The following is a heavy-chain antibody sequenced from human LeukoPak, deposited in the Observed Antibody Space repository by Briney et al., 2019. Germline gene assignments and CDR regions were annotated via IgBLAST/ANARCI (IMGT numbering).Heavy chain of an antibody. J-gene: IGHJ6*02. V-gene: IGHV1-69*01. CDR3: ARETFTVAELELRWGMDV. D-gene: IGHD1-7*01. Sequence: ASVKVSCKASGGTFSSYAISWVRQAPGQGLEWMGGIIPIFGTANYAQKFQGRVTITADESTSTAYMELSSLRSEDTAVYYCARETFTVAELELRWGMDVWGQGTTVTVSS. CDR1: GGTFSSYA. CDR2: IIPIFGTA.